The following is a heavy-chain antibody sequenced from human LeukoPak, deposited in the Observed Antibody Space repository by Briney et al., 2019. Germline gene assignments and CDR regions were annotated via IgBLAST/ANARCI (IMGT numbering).Heavy chain of an antibody. V-gene: IGHV4-39*01. CDR1: GGSISSSSHY. Sequence: SETLSLTCTVSGGSISSSSHYWGWIRQPPGKGLEWIGSIYYSGSTYYNPSLKSRVTISVDTSKNQFSLKLSSVTAADTAVYYCARRQSDYYDSSGYYPFDYWGQGTLVTVSS. D-gene: IGHD3-22*01. CDR2: IYYSGST. CDR3: ARRQSDYYDSSGYYPFDY. J-gene: IGHJ4*02.